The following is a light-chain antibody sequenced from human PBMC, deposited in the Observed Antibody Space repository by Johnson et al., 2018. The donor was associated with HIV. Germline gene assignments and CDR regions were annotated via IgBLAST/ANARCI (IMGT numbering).Light chain of an antibody. V-gene: IGLV1-51*02. CDR1: SSNIGNNY. CDR2: ENN. J-gene: IGLJ1*01. Sequence: QSMLTQPPSVSAAPGQKVTISCSGSSSNIGNNYVSWYQQLPGTAPKLLIYENNKRPSGIPDRFSGSKSGTSATLGITGLQTGDEADYYCGAWDNSLSGTSYVFGTGTKVTVL. CDR3: GAWDNSLSGTSYV.